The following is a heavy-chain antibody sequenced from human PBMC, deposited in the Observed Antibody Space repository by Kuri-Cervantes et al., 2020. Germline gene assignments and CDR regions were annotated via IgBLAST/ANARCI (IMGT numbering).Heavy chain of an antibody. D-gene: IGHD1-14*01. V-gene: IGHV1-58*02. CDR2: IVVGSGNT. Sequence: SVKVSCKTSGFTFTTSTMQWVRQARGQRLEWIGWIVVGSGNTNYAQKFQERVTISRDMSTSTAYMELSRLRSDDTAVYYCARSRYGWFDPWGQGTLVTVSS. CDR1: GFTFTTST. J-gene: IGHJ5*02. CDR3: ARSRYGWFDP.